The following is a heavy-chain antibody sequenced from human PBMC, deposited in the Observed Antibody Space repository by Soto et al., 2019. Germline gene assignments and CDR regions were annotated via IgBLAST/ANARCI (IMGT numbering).Heavy chain of an antibody. J-gene: IGHJ5*02. CDR2: MYYSGST. Sequence: PSETLSLTCIVSGGSISSSSYSWAWIRQPPGKGLEWIGTMYYSGSTYYNPSLKSRVTISVDTSKNQFSLKLSSVTAADTAVYYCARSIDPWGQGTLVTVSS. V-gene: IGHV4-39*07. CDR3: ARSIDP. CDR1: GGSISSSSYS.